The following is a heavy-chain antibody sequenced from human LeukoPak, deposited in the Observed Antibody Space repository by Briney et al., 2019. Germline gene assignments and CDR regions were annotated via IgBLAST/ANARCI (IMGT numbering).Heavy chain of an antibody. J-gene: IGHJ4*02. V-gene: IGHV6-1*01. D-gene: IGHD3-9*01. CDR2: TYYRSKWYN. CDR3: AREQGHYDILTGFDY. CDR1: GDSVSSSSAA. Sequence: SQTLSLTCAISGDSVSSSSAAWNWIRQSPSRGLEWLGRTYYRSKWYNDYAVSVKSRITINPDTSKNQFSLQLNSVTPEDTAVYYCAREQGHYDILTGFDYWGQGTLVTVSS.